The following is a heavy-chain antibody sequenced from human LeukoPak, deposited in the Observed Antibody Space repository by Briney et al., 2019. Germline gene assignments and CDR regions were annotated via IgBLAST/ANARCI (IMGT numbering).Heavy chain of an antibody. CDR1: GFTFSNAW. Sequence: GGSLRLSCAASGFTFSNAWMSWVRQAPGKGLEWVGRIKSKTDGGTTDYAAPVKGRFTISRDDSKNTLYLQMNSLKTEDTAVYYCTTFPLLEPHYYYYYMDVWGKGTTVTVSS. CDR3: TTFPLLEPHYYYYYMDV. J-gene: IGHJ6*03. CDR2: IKSKTDGGTT. V-gene: IGHV3-15*01. D-gene: IGHD1-1*01.